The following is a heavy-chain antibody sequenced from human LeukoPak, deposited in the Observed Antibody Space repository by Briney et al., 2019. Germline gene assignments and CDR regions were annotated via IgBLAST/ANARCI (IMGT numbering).Heavy chain of an antibody. V-gene: IGHV1-3*01. CDR2: INAGNGNT. Sequence: GASVKVSCKASGYTFTSYAMHWVRQAPGQRLEWMGWINAGNGNTKYSQKFQGRVTITRDTSASTAYMELSSLRSEDTAVYYCARAVRVTRPPYDAFDIWGQGTMVTVSS. CDR3: ARAVRVTRPPYDAFDI. D-gene: IGHD4-11*01. J-gene: IGHJ3*02. CDR1: GYTFTSYA.